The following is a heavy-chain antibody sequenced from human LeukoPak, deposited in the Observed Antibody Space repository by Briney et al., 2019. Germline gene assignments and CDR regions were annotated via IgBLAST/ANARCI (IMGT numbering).Heavy chain of an antibody. Sequence: GGSLRLSCAASGFTFSDYYMSWIRPAPGKGLEWVSYISSSGSTIYYADSVKGRFTISRDNAKNSLYLQMNSLRAEDTAVYYCARQTVDTAMVGAFDIWGQGTMVTVSS. D-gene: IGHD5-18*01. CDR3: ARQTVDTAMVGAFDI. V-gene: IGHV3-11*01. CDR2: ISSSGSTI. CDR1: GFTFSDYY. J-gene: IGHJ3*02.